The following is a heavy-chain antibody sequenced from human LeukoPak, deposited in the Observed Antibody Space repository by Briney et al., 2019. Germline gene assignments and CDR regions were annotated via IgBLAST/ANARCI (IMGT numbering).Heavy chain of an antibody. Sequence: GGSLCPSCALSRFTPSTYTIKSVRQAPGKGLEWVSSISSTSTYIYYADSLEGRFTISRDNAKNSLYLQMNSLRAEDTAVDYCTTMATVRSTHGGGEGTLVTVSS. CDR2: ISSTSTYI. D-gene: IGHD4-17*01. CDR3: TTMATVRSTHG. CDR1: RFTPSTYT. V-gene: IGHV3-21*01. J-gene: IGHJ4*02.